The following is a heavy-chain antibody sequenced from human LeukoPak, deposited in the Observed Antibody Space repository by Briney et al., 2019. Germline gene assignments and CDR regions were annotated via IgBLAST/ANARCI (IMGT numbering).Heavy chain of an antibody. Sequence: PGGSLRLSCAASGFTFSSYAMHRVRQAPGKGLEWVTVISYDASNKYYSDSVKGRFTISRDNSKNTLYLQMNSLRAEDTAVYYCAKDLGGSGDFWSGYYDYYYSGMDVWGQGTTVTVSS. V-gene: IGHV3-30*18. CDR3: AKDLGGSGDFWSGYYDYYYSGMDV. CDR2: ISYDASNK. CDR1: GFTFSSYA. D-gene: IGHD3-3*01. J-gene: IGHJ6*02.